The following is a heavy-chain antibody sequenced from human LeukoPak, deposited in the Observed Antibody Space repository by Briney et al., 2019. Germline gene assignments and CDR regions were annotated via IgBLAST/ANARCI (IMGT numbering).Heavy chain of an antibody. D-gene: IGHD5-12*01. CDR1: GGTSSSYA. Sequence: ASVKVSCKASGGTSSSYAISWVRQAPGQGLEWMGGIIPIFGTANYAQKFQGRVTITADESTSTAYMELSSLRSEDTAVHYCVREGVAILGRYFDYWGQGTLVTVSS. V-gene: IGHV1-69*13. CDR2: IIPIFGTA. CDR3: VREGVAILGRYFDY. J-gene: IGHJ4*02.